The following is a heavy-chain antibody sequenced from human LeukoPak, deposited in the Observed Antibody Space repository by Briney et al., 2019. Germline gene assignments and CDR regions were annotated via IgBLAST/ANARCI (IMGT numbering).Heavy chain of an antibody. CDR3: ARDRRCSYGIDF. V-gene: IGHV3-7*04. CDR2: IQQDGSEK. CDR1: GFTFSDYW. Sequence: PGGSLRLSCAASGFTFSDYWMSWVRQAPGKGLEWVANIQQDGSEKYYVDSVKGRFTISRDNAKKSLLLQVSSLGGEDTAGYYCARDRRCSYGIDFWGQGTLVTVSS. D-gene: IGHD5-18*01. J-gene: IGHJ4*02.